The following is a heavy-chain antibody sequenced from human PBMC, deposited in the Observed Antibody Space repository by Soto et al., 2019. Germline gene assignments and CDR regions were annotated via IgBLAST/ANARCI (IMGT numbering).Heavy chain of an antibody. V-gene: IGHV3-11*01. CDR2: ISSSGSTI. Sequence: QVQLVESGGGLVKPGGSLRLSCAASGFTFSDYYMSWIRQAPGKGLEWVSYISSSGSTIYYADSVKGRFTISRDNAKNSLYLQMNSLGAEDTAVYYCARDTKKTYYYDSSGYYAIDYWGQGTLVTVSS. CDR3: ARDTKKTYYYDSSGYYAIDY. J-gene: IGHJ4*02. CDR1: GFTFSDYY. D-gene: IGHD3-22*01.